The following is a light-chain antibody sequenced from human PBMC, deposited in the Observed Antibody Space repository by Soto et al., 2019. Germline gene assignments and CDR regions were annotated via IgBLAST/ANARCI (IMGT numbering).Light chain of an antibody. CDR2: DAS. Sequence: EIVMTQSPATLSVSPGERATLSCRASQSVSSNLAWYQQKPGQAPRLLIYDASTRATGIPARFSGTGSGTDFTLTISRLEPEDFAVYYCQQYGSSPYTFGLGTKVDIK. CDR3: QQYGSSPYT. V-gene: IGKV3-15*01. J-gene: IGKJ2*01. CDR1: QSVSSN.